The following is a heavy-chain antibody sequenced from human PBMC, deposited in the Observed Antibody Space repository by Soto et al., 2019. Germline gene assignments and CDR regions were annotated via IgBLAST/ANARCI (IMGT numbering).Heavy chain of an antibody. CDR3: ARDATPRSPRLDNYFDY. CDR2: ISSSSSTI. V-gene: IGHV3-48*02. CDR1: GFTFSSYS. Sequence: PGGSLRLSCAASGFTFSSYSMNWVRQAPGKGLEWVSYISSSSSTIYYADSVKGRFTISRDNAKNSLYLQMNSLRDEDTAVYYCARDATPRSPRLDNYFDYWGQGTLVTVSS. J-gene: IGHJ4*02.